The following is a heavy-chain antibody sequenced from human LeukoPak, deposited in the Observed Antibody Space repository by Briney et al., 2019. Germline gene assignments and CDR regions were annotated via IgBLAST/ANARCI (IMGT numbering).Heavy chain of an antibody. Sequence: SETLSLTRTVSGGSISSSSYYWGWIRQPPGKGLEWIGSIYYSGSTYYNPSLKSRVTISVDTSKNQFSLKLSSVTAADTAVYYCARQGGNPGGLDPWGQGTLVTVSS. CDR3: ARQGGNPGGLDP. V-gene: IGHV4-39*01. J-gene: IGHJ5*02. D-gene: IGHD4-23*01. CDR2: IYYSGST. CDR1: GGSISSSSYY.